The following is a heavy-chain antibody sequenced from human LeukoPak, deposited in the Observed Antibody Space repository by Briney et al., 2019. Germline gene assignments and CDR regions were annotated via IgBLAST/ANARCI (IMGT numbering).Heavy chain of an antibody. Sequence: GGSLRLSCAASGFTFSSYDIHWVRQAPGKGLEWVAVISKDGSDKYYADAVRGRFTISRDNSRNTLFLHMNSLRAEDTAVYYCAKGMGRRPTYYDFWSGSYNWFDPWGQGTLVTVSS. CDR3: AKGMGRRPTYYDFWSGSYNWFDP. J-gene: IGHJ5*02. V-gene: IGHV3-30*04. CDR1: GFTFSSYD. D-gene: IGHD3-3*01. CDR2: ISKDGSDK.